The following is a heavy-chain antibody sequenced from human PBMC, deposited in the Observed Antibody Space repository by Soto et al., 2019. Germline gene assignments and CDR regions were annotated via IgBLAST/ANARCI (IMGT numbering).Heavy chain of an antibody. Sequence: QVRLQESGPGLVKPSETLSLTCTVSGGSISRYYWSWIRQPPGKGLEWIGYLYNTGSTIYNPSLNSRVTISVDTSKNQFSLTLNSVTAADTAVYYCARDLWGYCGTDCYPLDVWGPGTTVTVSS. J-gene: IGHJ6*02. CDR1: GGSISRYY. CDR2: LYNTGST. D-gene: IGHD2-21*02. V-gene: IGHV4-59*01. CDR3: ARDLWGYCGTDCYPLDV.